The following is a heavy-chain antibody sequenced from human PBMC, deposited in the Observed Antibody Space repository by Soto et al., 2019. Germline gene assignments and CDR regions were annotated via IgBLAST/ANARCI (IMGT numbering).Heavy chain of an antibody. CDR2: IRDSGST. Sequence: QVQLQESGPGLVKPSQTLSVTCTVSGGSVSSDDYSWSWIRQHPGKGLEWIGYIRDSGSTYYNPSLEGRVTRSVDTSKNQFSLRLRSVTAADTAVYYCARAMANYCDYWGQGTLVTASS. J-gene: IGHJ4*02. CDR1: GGSVSSDDYS. D-gene: IGHD2-8*01. CDR3: ARAMANYCDY. V-gene: IGHV4-31*03.